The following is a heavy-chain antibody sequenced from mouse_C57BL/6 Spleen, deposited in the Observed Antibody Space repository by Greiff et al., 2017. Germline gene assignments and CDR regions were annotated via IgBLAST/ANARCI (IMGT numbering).Heavy chain of an antibody. CDR1: GYTFTSYW. J-gene: IGHJ4*01. V-gene: IGHV1-64*01. CDR2: IHPNSGST. Sequence: QVQLQQPGAELVKPGASVKLSCKASGYTFTSYWMHWVKQRPGQGLEWIGMIHPNSGSTNYNEKFKSKATLTVDKSSSTAYMQLSSLTSEDSAVYYCEREGGGGVMDYWGQGTTVTVSS. CDR3: EREGGGGVMDY.